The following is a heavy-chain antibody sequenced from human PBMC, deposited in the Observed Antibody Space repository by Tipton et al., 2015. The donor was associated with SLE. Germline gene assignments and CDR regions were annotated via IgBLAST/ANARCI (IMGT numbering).Heavy chain of an antibody. J-gene: IGHJ3*02. CDR2: INHTGST. Sequence: TLSLTCAVYGGSFSGYYWSWIRQPPGKGLEWIGEINHTGSTTHNPSLKSRVTISVDTSKNQFSLKLSSVTAADTAVYYCASRGRMIAVAVRPAFDIWGQGTMVTVSS. CDR3: ASRGRMIAVAVRPAFDI. V-gene: IGHV4-34*01. D-gene: IGHD6-19*01. CDR1: GGSFSGYY.